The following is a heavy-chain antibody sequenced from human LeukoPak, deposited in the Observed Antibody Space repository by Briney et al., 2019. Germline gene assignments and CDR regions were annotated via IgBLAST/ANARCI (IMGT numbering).Heavy chain of an antibody. D-gene: IGHD1-7*01. J-gene: IGHJ4*02. V-gene: IGHV1-2*02. CDR2: IIAGNGGT. CDR1: GYTFTSCY. Sequence: ASVKVSCKASGYTFTSCYLHWVRQAPGQGLEWMGWIIAGNGGTDYTSKFQGRVTMTRDTSISTADLELSGLTPDDTAVYFCARDEGELYLDYWGQGTLVTVSS. CDR3: ARDEGELYLDY.